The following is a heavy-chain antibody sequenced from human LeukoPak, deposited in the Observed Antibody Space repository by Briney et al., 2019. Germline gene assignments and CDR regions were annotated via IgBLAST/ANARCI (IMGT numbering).Heavy chain of an antibody. CDR1: GYTFTSNA. CDR3: ARDNSVRDEAWWFNP. CDR2: ISGNNGDT. J-gene: IGHJ5*02. D-gene: IGHD5-24*01. Sequence: ASVKVSCKASGYTFTSNAITWVRQAPGQGLEWVGWISGNNGDTRYAQKFQGRVTVTIDTSTSTAYMELRSLRSEDTAVYYCARDNSVRDEAWWFNPWGQGTLVTVSS. V-gene: IGHV1-18*01.